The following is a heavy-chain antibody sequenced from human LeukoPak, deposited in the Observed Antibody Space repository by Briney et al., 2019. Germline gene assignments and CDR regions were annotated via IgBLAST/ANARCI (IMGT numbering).Heavy chain of an antibody. CDR1: GITFSNYG. J-gene: IGHJ4*02. Sequence: GGSLRLSCAVSGITFSNYGMSWVRQAPGKGLEWVAGLSGSGGGTNYADSVQGRFTISRDNSKNTLYLQMNSLRAEDTAVYYCAKAEITMAVDYWGQGTLVTVSS. V-gene: IGHV3-23*01. D-gene: IGHD5-24*01. CDR3: AKAEITMAVDY. CDR2: LSGSGGGT.